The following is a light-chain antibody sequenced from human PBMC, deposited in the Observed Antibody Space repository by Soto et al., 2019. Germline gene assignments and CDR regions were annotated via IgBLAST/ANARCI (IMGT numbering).Light chain of an antibody. Sequence: EIVMTQSPDTLSVSPGERATLSCRASQSVNTNLAWYQQKPGQAPRLLIYGASTRATGIPARFSGSGSGTEFTLTINSLQSEDFAIYYCQQYNNWPGTFGQGTKVDNK. J-gene: IGKJ1*01. V-gene: IGKV3-15*01. CDR3: QQYNNWPGT. CDR1: QSVNTN. CDR2: GAS.